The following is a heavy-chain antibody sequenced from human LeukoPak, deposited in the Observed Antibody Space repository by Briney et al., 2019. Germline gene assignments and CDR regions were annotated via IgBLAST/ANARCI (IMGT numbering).Heavy chain of an antibody. D-gene: IGHD3-22*01. CDR1: GDSSSSGEYY. CDR3: ARGPYSYDSSGAFDI. V-gene: IGHV4-61*02. CDR2: ISSSGST. Sequence: SETLSLTCTVSGDSSSSGEYYRSWIRQPAGKGLEWIGRISSSGSTNYNPSLKSRVTISVDTSKNQFSLKLSSVTAADTAVYFCARGPYSYDSSGAFDIWGQGTMVTVSS. J-gene: IGHJ3*02.